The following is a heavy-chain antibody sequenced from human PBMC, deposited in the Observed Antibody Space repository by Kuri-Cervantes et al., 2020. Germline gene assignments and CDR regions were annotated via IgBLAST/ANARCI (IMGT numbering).Heavy chain of an antibody. CDR2: ISSSSSTI. V-gene: IGHV3-48*04. J-gene: IGHJ6*03. CDR1: GFTFSSYA. D-gene: IGHD2-15*01. Sequence: GESLKISCAASGFTFSSYAMHWVRQAPGKGLEWVSYISSSSSTIYYADSVKGRFTISRDNAKNSLYLQMNSLRAEDTAVYYCARQGYCSGGSCYRYYYYMDVWGKGTTVTVSS. CDR3: ARQGYCSGGSCYRYYYYMDV.